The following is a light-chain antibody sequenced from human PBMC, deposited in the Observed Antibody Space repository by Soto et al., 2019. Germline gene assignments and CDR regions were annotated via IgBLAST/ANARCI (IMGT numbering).Light chain of an antibody. Sequence: EIVLAQSPGTLSLSPGQRATLSCRASQSVSRDYVAWYQHKPGQAPRLLIYAASSRPSGIPDRFGGSGSGTDFTLTISRLEPEDFAVYYCQQFGTSPPWTFGQGTKVDI. V-gene: IGKV3-20*01. CDR1: QSVSRDY. CDR3: QQFGTSPPWT. J-gene: IGKJ1*01. CDR2: AAS.